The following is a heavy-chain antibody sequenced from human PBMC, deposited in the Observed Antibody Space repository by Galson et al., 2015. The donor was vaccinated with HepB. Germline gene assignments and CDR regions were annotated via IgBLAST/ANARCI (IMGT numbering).Heavy chain of an antibody. CDR3: TGDRFETNPMDVVPGTIVK. Sequence: LILSCAASGFTFSRYGMQWVRQAPGKGLEWVADIRYDGRNKYYADSVRGRLSISRDNSKKTLYLQMDSLRDEDTAVYYCTGDRFETNPMDVVPGTIVKWGQGTLVTVSS. CDR2: IRYDGRNK. V-gene: IGHV3-33*01. J-gene: IGHJ4*02. D-gene: IGHD1-1*01. CDR1: GFTFSRYG.